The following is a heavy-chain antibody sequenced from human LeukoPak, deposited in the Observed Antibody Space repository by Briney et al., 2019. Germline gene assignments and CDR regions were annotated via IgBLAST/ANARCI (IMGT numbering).Heavy chain of an antibody. CDR3: VRGSGWYLY. Sequence: SETLSLTCTVSGGSISSYYWSWIRQPPGKGLEWIGYIHYSGSTNYNPSLKSRVTIPVDTSKNQISLKLSSVTAADTAVYYCVRGSGWYLYWGQGTLVTVSS. V-gene: IGHV4-59*08. J-gene: IGHJ4*02. D-gene: IGHD6-19*01. CDR1: GGSISSYY. CDR2: IHYSGST.